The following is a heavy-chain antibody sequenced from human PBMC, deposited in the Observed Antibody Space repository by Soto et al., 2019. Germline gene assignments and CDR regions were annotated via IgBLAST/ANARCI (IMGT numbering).Heavy chain of an antibody. V-gene: IGHV3-23*01. CDR2: ISGGGATT. Sequence: EVQLLESGGVLVQPGGSLRLSCAASGFTFNNYAMTWVRQAPGKGLEWVSAISGGGATTSYADSVKGRFTVSRDGSKNTLYLQMSSLRAEDTALYYCAKGRGGSGSLTPRVDFWGQGTLVTVSS. CDR1: GFTFNNYA. CDR3: AKGRGGSGSLTPRVDF. J-gene: IGHJ4*02. D-gene: IGHD3-10*01.